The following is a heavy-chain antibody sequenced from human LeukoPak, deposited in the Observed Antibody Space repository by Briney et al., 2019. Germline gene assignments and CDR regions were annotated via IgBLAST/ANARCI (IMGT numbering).Heavy chain of an antibody. V-gene: IGHV3-30*02. Sequence: GGSPRLSCAASGFTFSSYGMHWVRQAPGKGLEWVAFIRYDGSNKYYADSVKGRFTISRDNSKNTLYLQMNSLRAEDTAVYYCAKDGVYGGNPPTDAFDIWGQGTMVTVSS. D-gene: IGHD4-23*01. CDR2: IRYDGSNK. CDR1: GFTFSSYG. CDR3: AKDGVYGGNPPTDAFDI. J-gene: IGHJ3*02.